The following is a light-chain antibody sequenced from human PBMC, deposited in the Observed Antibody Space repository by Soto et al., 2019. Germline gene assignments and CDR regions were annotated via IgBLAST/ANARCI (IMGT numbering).Light chain of an antibody. Sequence: ITPSPSSLSASVGDRVTITCLASQSISSYLNWYQQKPGKAPKLLIYAASSLQSGVPSRFSGSGSGTDFTLTISSLQPEDFATYYCQQSYSTPPAFGQGTRLEIK. CDR2: AAS. CDR1: QSISSY. V-gene: IGKV1-39*01. J-gene: IGKJ5*01. CDR3: QQSYSTPPA.